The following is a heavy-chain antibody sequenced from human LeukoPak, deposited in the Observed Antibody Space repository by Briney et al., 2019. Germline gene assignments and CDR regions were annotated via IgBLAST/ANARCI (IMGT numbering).Heavy chain of an antibody. CDR3: ARGLDYYVSSPFDY. CDR2: ISSSSYI. Sequence: GGSLRLSCAASGFTFISYSMNWVRQAPGKGLEWVSSISSSSYIYYADSVKGRFTISRDNAKNSLYLQMNSLRAEDTAVYYCARGLDYYVSSPFDYWGQGTLATVSS. J-gene: IGHJ4*02. D-gene: IGHD3-22*01. V-gene: IGHV3-21*01. CDR1: GFTFISYS.